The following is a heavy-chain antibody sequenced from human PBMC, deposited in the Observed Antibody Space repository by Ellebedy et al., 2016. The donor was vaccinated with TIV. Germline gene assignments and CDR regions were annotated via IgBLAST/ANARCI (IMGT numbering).Heavy chain of an antibody. Sequence: PGGSLRLSCAASGLTLSNYWMHWVRQAPGKGLMWVARINQDGSVTNYADSVQGRFTISRDNANDTLFMEMNSLRADDTAVYYCVPVWVPRGSDPWGQGTLVTVSS. CDR1: GLTLSNYW. D-gene: IGHD1-26*01. CDR3: VPVWVPRGSDP. J-gene: IGHJ5*02. V-gene: IGHV3-74*01. CDR2: INQDGSVT.